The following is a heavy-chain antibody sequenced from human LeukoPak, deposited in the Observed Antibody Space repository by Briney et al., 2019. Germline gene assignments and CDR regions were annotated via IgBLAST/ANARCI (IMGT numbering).Heavy chain of an antibody. CDR3: ARGNWFDP. CDR1: GYSISSTYY. Sequence: SETLSLTCTVSGYSISSTYYWGWIRQPPGKGLEWVGSVFHSGNTCYNPSLKSRLTISADTSKNQFSLTLTSVTAADTAVYYCARGNWFDPWGQGTLVTVSS. V-gene: IGHV4-38-2*02. J-gene: IGHJ5*02. CDR2: VFHSGNT.